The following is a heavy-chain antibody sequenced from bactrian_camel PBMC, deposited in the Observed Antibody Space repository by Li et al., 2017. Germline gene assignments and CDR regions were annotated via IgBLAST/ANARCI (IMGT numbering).Heavy chain of an antibody. J-gene: IGHJ4*01. CDR1: EYMHC. V-gene: IGHV3S53*01. Sequence: VQLVESGGGSVQAGGALRLSCASSEYMHCMGWFRQAPGKGREGVASINGHVATNYADSVKGRFTISQDRAKNAVYLQMNSLKPEDTGVYYCMADGEYSDDGDVCGYWGQGTQVTVS. CDR3: MADGEYSDDGDVCGY. CDR2: INGHVAT. D-gene: IGHD4*01.